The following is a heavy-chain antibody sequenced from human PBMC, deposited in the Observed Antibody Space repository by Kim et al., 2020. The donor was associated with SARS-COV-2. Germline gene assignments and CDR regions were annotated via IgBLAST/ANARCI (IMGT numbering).Heavy chain of an antibody. CDR3: ARDTSYYYASSGALDS. Sequence: SETLSLTCSVSGDSISNYYWHWIRQPPGKALEWIGYVYYTGSTNFNPSLKSRVTISVDTSKNQFSLRLSSVTAADTAVYFCARDTSYYYASSGALDSWGQGARVTVPS. J-gene: IGHJ4*02. CDR1: GDSISNYY. CDR2: VYYTGST. V-gene: IGHV4-59*13. D-gene: IGHD3-22*01.